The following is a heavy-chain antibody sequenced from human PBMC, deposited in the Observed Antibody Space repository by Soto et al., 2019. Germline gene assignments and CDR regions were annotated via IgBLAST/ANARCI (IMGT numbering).Heavy chain of an antibody. D-gene: IGHD6-13*01. Sequence: EMQLVESGGGLVKPGGSLRLSCAASGFTFSTYGMNWVRQAPGKGLEWVSSISSGSEYIYYADSLKGRLTISRDNARNSLYLQLNSLRAEATAVYYCATGGAAGSVMEVWGQGTTVTVSS. V-gene: IGHV3-21*01. CDR3: ATGGAAGSVMEV. J-gene: IGHJ6*02. CDR2: ISSGSEYI. CDR1: GFTFSTYG.